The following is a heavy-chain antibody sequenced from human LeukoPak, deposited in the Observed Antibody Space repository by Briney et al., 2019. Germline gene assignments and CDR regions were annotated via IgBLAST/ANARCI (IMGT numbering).Heavy chain of an antibody. D-gene: IGHD2-21*02. CDR1: GGSFSGHY. CDR3: ARVNTQANIVVVTATTYIDY. J-gene: IGHJ4*02. CDR2: INHSGST. Sequence: PSETLSLTCAVYGGSFSGHYWSWIRQPPGKGLEWLGEINHSGSTNYNPSLKSRVTISVDTSKNQFSLKLSSVTAADTAVYYCARVNTQANIVVVTATTYIDYWGQGTLVTVSS. V-gene: IGHV4-34*01.